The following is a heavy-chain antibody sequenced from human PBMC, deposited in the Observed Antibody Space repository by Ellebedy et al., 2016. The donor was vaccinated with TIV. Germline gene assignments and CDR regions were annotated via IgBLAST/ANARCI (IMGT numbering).Heavy chain of an antibody. CDR3: VRRGSYGDYAVQVNSWFDP. CDR2: IYQDGSDQ. Sequence: GESLKISCAASGFSFRSYWMSWVRQAPGKGLEWVANIYQDGSDQTYVDSVKERFTISRDNANNLLFLQMNSLRADDTAVYYCVRRGSYGDYAVQVNSWFDPWGRGTLVTVSS. J-gene: IGHJ5*02. V-gene: IGHV3-7*01. D-gene: IGHD4-17*01. CDR1: GFSFRSYW.